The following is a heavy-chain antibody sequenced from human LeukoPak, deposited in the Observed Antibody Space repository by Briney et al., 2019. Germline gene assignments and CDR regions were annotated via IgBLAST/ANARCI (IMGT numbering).Heavy chain of an antibody. Sequence: GASVKVSGKASGYTFTSYYMHWVRQAPGQGLEWMGIINPSGGSTSYAQKFQGRVTMTRDMSTSTVYMELSSLRSEDTAVYYCARGLLSYGGNSAESDYWGQGTLVTVSS. D-gene: IGHD4-23*01. J-gene: IGHJ4*02. CDR2: INPSGGST. V-gene: IGHV1-46*01. CDR1: GYTFTSYY. CDR3: ARGLLSYGGNSAESDY.